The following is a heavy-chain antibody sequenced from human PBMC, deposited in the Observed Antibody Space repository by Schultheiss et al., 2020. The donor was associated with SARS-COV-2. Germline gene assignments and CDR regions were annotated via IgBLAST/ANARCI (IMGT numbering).Heavy chain of an antibody. CDR3: AKEPMPYDILTGYYGTSWFDY. D-gene: IGHD3-9*01. V-gene: IGHV3-21*04. CDR1: GGSFSGYY. J-gene: IGHJ4*02. Sequence: GGSLRLSCAVYGGSFSGYYWSWIRQPPGKGLEWVSSISSSSSYIYYADSVKGRFTISRDNSKNTLYLQMNSLRAEDTAVYYCAKEPMPYDILTGYYGTSWFDYWGQGTLVTVSS. CDR2: ISSSSSYI.